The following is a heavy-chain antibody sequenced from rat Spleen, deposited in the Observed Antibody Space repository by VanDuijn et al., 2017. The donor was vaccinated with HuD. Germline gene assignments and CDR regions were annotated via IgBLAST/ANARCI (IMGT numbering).Heavy chain of an antibody. V-gene: IGHV2-45*01. CDR2: MWSGGST. J-gene: IGHJ4*01. Sequence: QVQLKESGPGLVQPSQTLSLTCTVSGFSLTSYNVHWVRQPPGKGLEWIGVMWSGGSTDYNSALKSRLSNSRDSSKNQVFLKMNSLQSEDTTTYYCARGDYGGYVMDAWGQGASVTVSS. CDR1: GFSLTSYN. D-gene: IGHD1-11*01. CDR3: ARGDYGGYVMDA.